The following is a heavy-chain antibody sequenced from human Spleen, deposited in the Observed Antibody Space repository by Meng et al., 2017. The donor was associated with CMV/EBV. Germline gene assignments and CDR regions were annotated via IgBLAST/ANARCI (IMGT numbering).Heavy chain of an antibody. D-gene: IGHD2-2*01. CDR2: IFYSGST. CDR3: ARDGCSSTSCPIDY. J-gene: IGHJ4*02. CDR1: GGSISSRTYY. V-gene: IGHV4-39*07. Sequence: SETLSLTCTVSGGSISSRTYYWGWIRQPPGKGLEWSGSIFYSGSTYYNPSLKSRVTISVDTSKNQFSLKLSSVTAADTAVYYCARDGCSSTSCPIDYWGQGTLVTVSS.